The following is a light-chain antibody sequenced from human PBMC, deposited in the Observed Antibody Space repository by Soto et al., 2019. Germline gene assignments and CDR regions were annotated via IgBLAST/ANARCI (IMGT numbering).Light chain of an antibody. CDR1: QSVSTN. J-gene: IGKJ4*01. Sequence: EIVMTQSPATLSVSPGERATLSCRASQSVSTNLVWYQQKPGQAPRLLISGASTRATDIPARFSGSGSGTEFTLTIGSLQSEDFAVYYCQQYNNWPLTFGGGTKVEIK. CDR3: QQYNNWPLT. V-gene: IGKV3-15*01. CDR2: GAS.